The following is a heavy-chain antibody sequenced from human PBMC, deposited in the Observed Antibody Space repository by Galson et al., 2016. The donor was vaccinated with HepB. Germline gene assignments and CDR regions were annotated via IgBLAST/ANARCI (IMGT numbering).Heavy chain of an antibody. CDR2: INHSGTP. CDR1: IGSFSGFY. J-gene: IGHJ4*02. D-gene: IGHD3-16*02. V-gene: IGHV4-34*01. CDR3: ARGRRFDYVWGSYRYPTAFDY. Sequence: LSLTCTVSIGSFSGFYWSWIRQPPRKGLEWIGEINHSGTPTYNPSLKSRVSISVDTSKNHFSLRLSSVTAADTAVYYCARGRRFDYVWGSYRYPTAFDYWGQGTLVTVSS.